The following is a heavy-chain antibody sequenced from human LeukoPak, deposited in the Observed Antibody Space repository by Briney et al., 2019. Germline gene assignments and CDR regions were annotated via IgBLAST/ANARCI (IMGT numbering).Heavy chain of an antibody. CDR3: ARRDDILTGYPDY. V-gene: IGHV3-30*03. CDR2: ISYDGSNK. CDR1: GFTFSSYG. J-gene: IGHJ4*02. D-gene: IGHD3-9*01. Sequence: PGGSLRLSCAASGFTFSSYGMHWVRQAPGKGLEWVAVISYDGSNKYYADSVKGRFTISRDNSKNTLYLQMNSLRAEDTAVYYCARRDDILTGYPDYWGQGTLVTVSS.